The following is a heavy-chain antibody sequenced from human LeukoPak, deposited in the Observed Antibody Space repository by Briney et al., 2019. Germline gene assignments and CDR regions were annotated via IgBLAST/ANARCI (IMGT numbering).Heavy chain of an antibody. V-gene: IGHV1-69*13. J-gene: IGHJ4*02. CDR2: IIPIFGTA. D-gene: IGHD3-22*01. Sequence: ASVKVSCKASGGTFSSYAISWVRQAPGQGLEWMGGIIPIFGTANYAQKFQGRVTITADESTSTAYMELSSLRSEDTAVYYCARDLYYYDSSGPLFDYWGQGTLVTVSS. CDR1: GGTFSSYA. CDR3: ARDLYYYDSSGPLFDY.